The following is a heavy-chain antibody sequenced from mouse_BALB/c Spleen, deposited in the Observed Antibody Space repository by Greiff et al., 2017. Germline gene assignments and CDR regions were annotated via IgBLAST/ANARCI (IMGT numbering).Heavy chain of an antibody. J-gene: IGHJ3*01. Sequence: VKLQESGAELARPGASVKLSCKASGYTFTSYWMQWVKQRPGQGLEWIGAIYPGDGDTRYTQKFKGKATLTADKSSSTAYMQLSSLASEDSAVYYCARGGALRPFAYWGQGTLVTVSA. D-gene: IGHD1-2*01. CDR2: IYPGDGDT. CDR3: ARGGALRPFAY. V-gene: IGHV1-87*01. CDR1: GYTFTSYW.